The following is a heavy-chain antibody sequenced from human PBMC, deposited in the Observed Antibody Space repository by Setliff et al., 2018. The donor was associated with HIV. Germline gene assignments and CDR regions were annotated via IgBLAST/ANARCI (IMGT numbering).Heavy chain of an antibody. CDR3: ARETAPAHYYGSGSYRLHAFDV. J-gene: IGHJ3*01. D-gene: IGHD3-10*01. CDR1: GGILSTYA. CDR2: IIPLFGRA. Sequence: ASVKVSCKASGGILSTYATIWVRQAPGQGLEWLGGIIPLFGRASYAQKFQGRVAITADESTNTAYMELSSLRSGDTAVYYCARETAPAHYYGSGSYRLHAFDVWGQGTMVTVSS. V-gene: IGHV1-69*13.